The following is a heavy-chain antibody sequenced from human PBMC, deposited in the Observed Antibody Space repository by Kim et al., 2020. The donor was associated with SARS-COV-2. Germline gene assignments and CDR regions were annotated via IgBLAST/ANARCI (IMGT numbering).Heavy chain of an antibody. D-gene: IGHD6-6*01. CDR3: ATDKVGGSSPPFWYYGMDV. CDR1: GYTLTELS. CDR2: FDPEDGET. V-gene: IGHV1-24*01. J-gene: IGHJ6*02. Sequence: ASVKVSCKVSGYTLTELSMHWVRQAPGKGLEWMGGFDPEDGETIYAQKFQGRVTMTEDTSTDTAYMELSSLRSEDTAVYYCATDKVGGSSPPFWYYGMDVWGQGTTVTVSS.